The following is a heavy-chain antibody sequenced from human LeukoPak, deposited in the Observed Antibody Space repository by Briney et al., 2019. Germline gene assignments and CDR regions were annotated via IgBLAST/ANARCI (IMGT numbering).Heavy chain of an antibody. D-gene: IGHD3-3*01. Sequence: GGSLRLSCAASGFSFSNSWMSWLRQAPGKGLEWVAHIKGDGRERYYVASVKGRFTISRDNAKKLLYLQMDRLRAEDTAVYYCARTFGVVQVFDYWGQGTLVTVSS. J-gene: IGHJ4*02. CDR3: ARTFGVVQVFDY. V-gene: IGHV3-7*01. CDR2: IKGDGRER. CDR1: GFSFSNSW.